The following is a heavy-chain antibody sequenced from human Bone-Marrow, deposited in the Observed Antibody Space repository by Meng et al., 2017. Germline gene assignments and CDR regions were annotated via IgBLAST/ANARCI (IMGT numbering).Heavy chain of an antibody. D-gene: IGHD5-12*01. J-gene: IGHJ4*02. CDR3: ARGGIVATSSLDY. V-gene: IGHV6-1*01. Sequence: QVQLQQSGPGLVKPSQTLSLTCAISGDSVSSNIAAWNWIRQSPSRGLEWLGRTYYRSRWYDDYALSVKSRITINPDTSKNQFSLQLNSVTPEDTAVYYCARGGIVATSSLDYWGQGTLVTVSS. CDR2: TYYRSRWYD. CDR1: GDSVSSNIAA.